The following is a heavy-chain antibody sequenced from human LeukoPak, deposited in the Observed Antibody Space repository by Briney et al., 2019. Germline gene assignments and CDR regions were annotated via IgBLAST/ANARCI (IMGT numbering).Heavy chain of an antibody. V-gene: IGHV1-69*04. CDR2: IIPILGIA. J-gene: IGHJ4*02. CDR3: ARDPANYDPEFDY. CDR1: GGTFSSYA. Sequence: SVKVSCKASGGTFSSYAISRVRQAPGQGLEWMGRIIPILGIANYAQKFQGRVTITADKSTSTAYMELSSLRSEDTAVYYCARDPANYDPEFDYWGQGTLVTVSS. D-gene: IGHD3-22*01.